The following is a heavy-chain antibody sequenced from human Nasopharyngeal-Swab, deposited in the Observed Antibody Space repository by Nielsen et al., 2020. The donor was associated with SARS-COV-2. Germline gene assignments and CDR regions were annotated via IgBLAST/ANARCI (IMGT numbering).Heavy chain of an antibody. J-gene: IGHJ4*02. CDR1: GFTLSHYG. Sequence: GESLKISCAASGFTLSHYGMHWVRQAPGKGLEWAAAISYDGNTKYYADSAKGRFTISRDSAKNALYLEMNSLRPEDTAVYFCARDDGGPGDYWGQGTLVTVSS. CDR2: ISYDGNTK. V-gene: IGHV3-30*03. D-gene: IGHD6-25*01. CDR3: ARDDGGPGDY.